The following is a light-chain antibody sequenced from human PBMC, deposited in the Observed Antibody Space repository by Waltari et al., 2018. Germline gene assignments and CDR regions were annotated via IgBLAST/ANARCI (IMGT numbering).Light chain of an antibody. V-gene: IGLV6-57*01. J-gene: IGLJ2*01. CDR3: QSYDSSTVV. CDR1: SGSIASNY. CDR2: EDN. Sequence: NFMLTQPHSVSESPGKTVTISCTRSSGSIASNYVQWYQQRPGTSPTTVIYEDNQRPSVVPDRFSGSIDSSSNSASLTISGLKTEDEADYYCQSYDSSTVVFGGGTKLTVL.